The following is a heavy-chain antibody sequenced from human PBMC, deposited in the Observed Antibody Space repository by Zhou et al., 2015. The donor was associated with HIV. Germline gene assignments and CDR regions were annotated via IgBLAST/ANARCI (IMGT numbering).Heavy chain of an antibody. CDR2: INPNSGDT. D-gene: IGHD6-19*01. CDR1: GYTFTVY. V-gene: IGHV1-2*06. Sequence: QVQLVQSGAEVKKPGASVRVSCKASGYTFTVYIHWVRQAPGQGLEWMGRINPNSGDTNFGQRFQGRVTLTRDTSISTAYMDLSRLTSDDTAVYFCATSPGYSGGGFEEYLHHWGQGTLVTVSS. CDR3: ATSPGYSGGGFEEYLHH. J-gene: IGHJ1*01.